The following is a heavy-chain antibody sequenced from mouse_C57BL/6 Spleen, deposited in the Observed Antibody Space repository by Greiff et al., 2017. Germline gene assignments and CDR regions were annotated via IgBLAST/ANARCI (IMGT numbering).Heavy chain of an antibody. CDR3: VREDEYDVWFAY. CDR1: GFTFNTYA. CDR2: IRSKSSNYAT. D-gene: IGHD2-4*01. V-gene: IGHV10-3*01. Sequence: DVKLVESGGGLVQPKGSLKLSCAASGFTFNTYAMPWVRQAPGKGLEWVARIRSKSSNYATYYADSVKDRFTISRDDSQSMLYLPMNNLKTEDTAMYYCVREDEYDVWFAYWGQGTLVTVSA. J-gene: IGHJ3*01.